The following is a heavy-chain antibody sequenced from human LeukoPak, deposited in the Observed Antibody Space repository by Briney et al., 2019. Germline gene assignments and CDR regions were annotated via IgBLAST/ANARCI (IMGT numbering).Heavy chain of an antibody. CDR2: ISGSGGST. J-gene: IGHJ4*02. D-gene: IGHD3-9*01. V-gene: IGHV3-23*01. CDR3: ARGADSGYSSDN. CDR1: GFTFSTYG. Sequence: GGTLRLSCAASGFTFSTYGMSWVRQAPGKGLEWVSAISGSGGSTYYADSVKGRFTISRDNAKNTLYLQMNSLRAEDTAVYYCARGADSGYSSDNWGQGTLVSVSS.